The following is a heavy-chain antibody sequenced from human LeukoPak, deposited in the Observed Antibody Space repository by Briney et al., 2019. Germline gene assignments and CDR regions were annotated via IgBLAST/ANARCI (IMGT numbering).Heavy chain of an antibody. CDR3: ARASDSHLFDY. CDR2: IYHSGST. D-gene: IGHD5-18*01. Sequence: PSQTLSLTCTVSGGSFSSGGYYWSWIRQPPGKGLEWIGYIYHSGSTYYNPSLKSRVTISVDRSKNQFSLKLSSVTAADTAVYYCARASDSHLFDYWGQGTLVTVSS. V-gene: IGHV4-30-2*01. J-gene: IGHJ4*02. CDR1: GGSFSSGGYY.